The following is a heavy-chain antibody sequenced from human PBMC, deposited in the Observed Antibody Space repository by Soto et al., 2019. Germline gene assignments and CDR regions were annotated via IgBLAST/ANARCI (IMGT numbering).Heavy chain of an antibody. CDR2: INHSGST. D-gene: IGHD6-13*01. Sequence: SETLSLTCAVYGGSFSGYYWSWIRQPPGKGLEWIGEINHSGSTNYNPSLKSRVTISVDTSKNQFSLKLSSVTAADTAVYYCARGLVVAAAGGVPIDYWGQGTLVTVSS. CDR1: GGSFSGYY. J-gene: IGHJ4*02. V-gene: IGHV4-34*01. CDR3: ARGLVVAAAGGVPIDY.